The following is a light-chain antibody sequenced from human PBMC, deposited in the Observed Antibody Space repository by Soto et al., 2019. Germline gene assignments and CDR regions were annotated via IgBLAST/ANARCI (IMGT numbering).Light chain of an antibody. CDR1: QSIDIK. J-gene: IGKJ1*01. V-gene: IGKV3-15*01. CDR2: AAS. CDR3: QQYKSWRT. Sequence: IVMAQSPATLSVSPGEIATLSFRAGQSIDIKFAWYQQRPGQAPRLLIYAASTRATGIPARVSGSGSGKEFTLTISGLQSEDFGVYYCQQYKSWRTFGQGTKVDIK.